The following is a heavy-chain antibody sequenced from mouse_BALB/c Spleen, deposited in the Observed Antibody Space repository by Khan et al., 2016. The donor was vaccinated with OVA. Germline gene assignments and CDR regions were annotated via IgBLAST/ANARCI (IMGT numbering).Heavy chain of an antibody. D-gene: IGHD2-9*01. CDR2: ISRGGGYT. CDR3: TRAYYGNDYYAMDN. CDR1: GFNFSSYG. Sequence: EVELVESGGDLVKPGGSLKLSCAASGFNFSSYGMSWVRQTPDKRLEWVASISRGGGYTYYADSVKGRFTISRDNAKNTLYLQMSSLKSEDTAMFYCTRAYYGNDYYAMDNWDQGTSVTVSS. V-gene: IGHV5-6*01. J-gene: IGHJ4*01.